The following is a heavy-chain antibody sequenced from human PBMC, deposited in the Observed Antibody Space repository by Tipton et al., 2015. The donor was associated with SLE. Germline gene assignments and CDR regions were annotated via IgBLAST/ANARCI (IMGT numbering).Heavy chain of an antibody. CDR3: AKERGLDDFWSGYAFDI. CDR1: GFTFSSYA. Sequence: SLRLSCAASGFTFSSYAMSWVRQAPGKGLEWVSGISGSGTSTYYADSVKGHFTISRDNSKNTLYLQINSLRAEDTAVYYCAKERGLDDFWSGYAFDIWGQGTMVSVSS. D-gene: IGHD3-3*01. V-gene: IGHV3-23*01. CDR2: ISGSGTST. J-gene: IGHJ3*02.